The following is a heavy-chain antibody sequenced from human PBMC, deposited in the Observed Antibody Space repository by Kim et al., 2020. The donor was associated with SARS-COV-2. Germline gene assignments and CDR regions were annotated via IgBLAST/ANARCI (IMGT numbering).Heavy chain of an antibody. CDR1: GGSFSDYY. D-gene: IGHD3-10*01. V-gene: IGHV4-34*01. CDR3: ARRYGGNDY. Sequence: SETLFLTCAVYGGSFSDYYWSWIRQTPGKGLEWIGEINHRGGTNYNPSLKSRLTISVDTSRKQFSLRLRSVTAADTAVYYCARRYGGNDYWGQGSLVTVSS. J-gene: IGHJ4*02. CDR2: INHRGGT.